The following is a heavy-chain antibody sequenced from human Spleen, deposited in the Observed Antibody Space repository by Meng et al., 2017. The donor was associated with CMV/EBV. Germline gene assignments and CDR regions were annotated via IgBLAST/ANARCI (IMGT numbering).Heavy chain of an antibody. D-gene: IGHD2-2*01. J-gene: IGHJ4*02. CDR1: GYSFTDYY. CDR3: ARDGAIGTLYFFDY. V-gene: IGHV1-2*02. CDR2: INPNSGGT. Sequence: ASVKVSCKASGYSFTDYYMHWVRQAPGQGLEWMGWINPNSGGTNYAQKFQGRVTMTRDTSISTAYMELSRLRSVDTAVYYCARDGAIGTLYFFDYWGQGTLVTVSS.